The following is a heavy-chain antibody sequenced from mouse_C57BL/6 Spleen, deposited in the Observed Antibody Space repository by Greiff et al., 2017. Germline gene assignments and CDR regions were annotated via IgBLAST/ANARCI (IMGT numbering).Heavy chain of an antibody. CDR1: GFTFSDYG. V-gene: IGHV5-17*01. Sequence: EVMLVESGGGLVKPGGSLKLSCAASGFTFSDYGMHWVRQAPEKGLEWVAYISSGSSTIYYADTVKGRFTISRDNAKNTLFLQMTSLRSEDTAMYYCARRWDVAWFAYWGQGTLGTVSA. CDR2: ISSGSSTI. J-gene: IGHJ3*01. CDR3: ARRWDVAWFAY. D-gene: IGHD4-1*01.